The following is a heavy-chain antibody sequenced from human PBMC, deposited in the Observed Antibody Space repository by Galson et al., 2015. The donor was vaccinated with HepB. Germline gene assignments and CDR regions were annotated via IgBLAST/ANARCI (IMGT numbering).Heavy chain of an antibody. J-gene: IGHJ6*02. V-gene: IGHV6-1*01. CDR3: AYGVDV. Sequence: GTYYRSKWYKDYALFVKSRITINADTSRNQISLQLNSMTPEDTAVYYCAYGVDVWGQGTTVTVSS. CDR2: TYYRSKWYK.